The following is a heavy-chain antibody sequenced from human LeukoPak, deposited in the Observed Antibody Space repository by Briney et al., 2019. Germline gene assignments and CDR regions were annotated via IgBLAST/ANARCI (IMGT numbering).Heavy chain of an antibody. Sequence: ASVKVSCKASGYTFTGYHMHWVRQAPGQGLKWMGWINPNSGGTNYAQKFQGRVTMTRDTSISTAYMELSRLRSDDTAVYYCARPPRGAGYYGRLDYWGQGTLVTVSS. CDR1: GYTFTGYH. D-gene: IGHD3-9*01. V-gene: IGHV1-2*02. CDR3: ARPPRGAGYYGRLDY. CDR2: INPNSGGT. J-gene: IGHJ4*02.